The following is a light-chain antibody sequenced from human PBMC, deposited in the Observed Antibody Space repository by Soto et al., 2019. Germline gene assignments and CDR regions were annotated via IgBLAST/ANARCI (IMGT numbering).Light chain of an antibody. CDR2: AAS. CDR1: QSISNY. V-gene: IGKV1-39*01. Sequence: DIQMTQSPSSLSASVGDRVTITCRASQSISNYLNWYQQKLGKAPRLLIYAASSLQSGVPSRFSGSGSGTDFILTISSLRPEDFATYYCQQSYTTPLTFGGGTKVEIK. CDR3: QQSYTTPLT. J-gene: IGKJ4*01.